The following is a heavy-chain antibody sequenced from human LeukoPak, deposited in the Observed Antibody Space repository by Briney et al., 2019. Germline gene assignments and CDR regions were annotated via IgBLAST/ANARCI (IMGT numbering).Heavy chain of an antibody. V-gene: IGHV4-34*01. CDR1: GGSFSGYY. D-gene: IGHD2-2*02. CDR3: ASDYCSSTSCYTY. J-gene: IGHJ4*02. CDR2: INHSGST. Sequence: PSETLSLTCAVYGGSFSGYYWSWIRQPPGKGLEWIGEINHSGSTNYNPSLKSRVTISVDTSKNQFSLKLSSVTAADTAVYYCASDYCSSTSCYTYWGQGTLVTVSS.